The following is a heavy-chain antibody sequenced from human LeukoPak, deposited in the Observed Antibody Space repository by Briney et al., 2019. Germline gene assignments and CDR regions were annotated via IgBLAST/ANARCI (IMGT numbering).Heavy chain of an antibody. J-gene: IGHJ4*02. CDR2: INHYGST. Sequence: PSETLSLTCAVYGESLSNYYWSWIRQPPGKGLEWIGEINHYGSTNYNPSLKSRITISVDTSKNQFSLKLSSVTAADTAVYYCARLPDHYSRHGAPGWGQGTLVTVSS. CDR3: ARLPDHYSRHGAPG. D-gene: IGHD3-10*01. CDR1: GESLSNYY. V-gene: IGHV4-34*01.